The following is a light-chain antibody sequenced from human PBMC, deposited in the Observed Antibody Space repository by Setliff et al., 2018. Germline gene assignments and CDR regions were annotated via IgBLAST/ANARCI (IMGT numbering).Light chain of an antibody. CDR2: GNS. Sequence: ALAQPPSVSGAPGQRVTISCTGSSSNIGAGYDVHWYQQLPGTAPKLLIYGNSNRPSGVPDRFSGSKSGTSASLAITGLQAEDEADYYCQSYDSSLSAYVVFGGGTKVTVL. V-gene: IGLV1-40*01. J-gene: IGLJ2*01. CDR3: QSYDSSLSAYVV. CDR1: SSNIGAGYD.